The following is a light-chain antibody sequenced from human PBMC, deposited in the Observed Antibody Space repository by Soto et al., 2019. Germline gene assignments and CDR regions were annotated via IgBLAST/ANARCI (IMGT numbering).Light chain of an antibody. CDR1: SSDVGTYNF. Sequence: QSALTQPRSVSGSPGQSVTMSSTGTSSDVGTYNFVSWYQQHPGKAPKFMIYDVTKRPSGVPDRFSGSKSGNTASLTISGLQAEDEADYYCCSYVGSYTSYVFGTGTKVTVL. V-gene: IGLV2-11*01. CDR3: CSYVGSYTSYV. CDR2: DVT. J-gene: IGLJ1*01.